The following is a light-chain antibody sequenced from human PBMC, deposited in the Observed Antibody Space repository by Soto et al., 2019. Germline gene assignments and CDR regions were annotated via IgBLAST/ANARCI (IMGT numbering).Light chain of an antibody. CDR2: GAS. J-gene: IGKJ1*01. CDR1: QSVSSSY. Sequence: EIVLTQSPGILSLSPGERATLSCRASQSVSSSYLAWYQQKPGQAPRLLIYGASSRATGIPGRFSGSGSGTDFTLTISRLEPEDFAVYYCQQYGTSPRTFGQGTKVDIK. CDR3: QQYGTSPRT. V-gene: IGKV3-20*01.